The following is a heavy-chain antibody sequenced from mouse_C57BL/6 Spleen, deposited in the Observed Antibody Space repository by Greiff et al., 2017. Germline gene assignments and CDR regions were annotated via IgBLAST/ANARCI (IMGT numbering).Heavy chain of an antibody. Sequence: QVQLQQPGAELVKPGASVKLSCKASGYTFTSYWMHWVKQRPGQGLEWIGMIHPNSGSTNYNEKFKSKATLTVAKSSSTAYMQLSSLTSEDSAVYYCATLGREGFAYWGQGTLVTVSA. CDR2: IHPNSGST. CDR1: GYTFTSYW. CDR3: ATLGREGFAY. D-gene: IGHD4-1*01. J-gene: IGHJ3*01. V-gene: IGHV1-64*01.